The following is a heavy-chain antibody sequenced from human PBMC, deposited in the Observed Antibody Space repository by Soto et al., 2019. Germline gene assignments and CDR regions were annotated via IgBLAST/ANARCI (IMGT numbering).Heavy chain of an antibody. CDR1: GFTFSSYA. CDR2: INGSGGST. J-gene: IGHJ4*02. D-gene: IGHD2-8*01. CDR3: AKRSQGSKWSEFIDY. Sequence: GGSLRLSCAASGFTFSSYAMSWVRQAPGKGLEWVSAINGSGGSTYYADSAKGRFTISRDNSKNTLYLQMNNLRAEDTAVYYCAKRSQGSKWSEFIDYWGQGTLVTVSS. V-gene: IGHV3-23*01.